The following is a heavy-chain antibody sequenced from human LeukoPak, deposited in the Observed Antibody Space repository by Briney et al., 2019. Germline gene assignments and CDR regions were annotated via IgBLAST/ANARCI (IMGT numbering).Heavy chain of an antibody. CDR1: GFTVGKYD. Sequence: GGSLRLSCAASGFTVGKYDMHWVRQATGKGLEWVSSISSSSSYIYYADSVKGRFTISRDNAKNSLYLQMNSLRAEDTAVYYCARDNEIVVVPADSEFDYWGQGTLVTVSS. CDR2: ISSSSSYI. D-gene: IGHD2-2*01. V-gene: IGHV3-21*01. J-gene: IGHJ4*02. CDR3: ARDNEIVVVPADSEFDY.